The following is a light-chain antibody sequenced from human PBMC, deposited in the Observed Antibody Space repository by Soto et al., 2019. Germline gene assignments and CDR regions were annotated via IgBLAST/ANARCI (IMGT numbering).Light chain of an antibody. CDR2: DVS. Sequence: QSALTQPASVSGSSGESITISCTGTSSDVGGYNYVSWYQHHPGKAPKLMIYDVSNRPSGVSNRFSGSKSGNTASLTISGLQAEDEADYYCSSYTSSSTVYVFGTGTKLTV. CDR3: SSYTSSSTVYV. V-gene: IGLV2-14*01. CDR1: SSDVGGYNY. J-gene: IGLJ1*01.